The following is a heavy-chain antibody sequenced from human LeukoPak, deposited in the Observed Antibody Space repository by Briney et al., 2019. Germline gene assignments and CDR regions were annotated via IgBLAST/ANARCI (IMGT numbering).Heavy chain of an antibody. V-gene: IGHV1-2*02. D-gene: IGHD6-13*01. J-gene: IGHJ4*02. Sequence: ASVKVSCKASGYTFTGYYMHWVRQAPGQGLEWMGWINPNSGGTNYAQKFQGRVTMTRDTSTSTAYMELSRLRSDDTAVYYCARNLWQQLAALDYWGQGTLVTVSS. CDR1: GYTFTGYY. CDR3: ARNLWQQLAALDY. CDR2: INPNSGGT.